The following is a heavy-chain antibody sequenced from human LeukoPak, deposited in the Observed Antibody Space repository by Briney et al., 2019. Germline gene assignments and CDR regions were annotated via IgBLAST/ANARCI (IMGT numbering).Heavy chain of an antibody. J-gene: IGHJ3*02. D-gene: IGHD3-16*01. CDR2: IYTSGST. CDR3: AREVRLPHDAFDI. V-gene: IGHV4-4*07. Sequence: SETLSLTYTVSGGSISSYYWSWIRQPAGKGLEWIGRIYTSGSTNYNPSLKSRVTMSVDTSKNQFSLKLYSVTAADTAVYYCAREVRLPHDAFDIWGQGTMVTVSS. CDR1: GGSISSYY.